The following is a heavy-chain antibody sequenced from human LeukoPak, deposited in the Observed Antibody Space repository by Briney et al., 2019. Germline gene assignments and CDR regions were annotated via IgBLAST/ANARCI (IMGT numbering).Heavy chain of an antibody. CDR2: IYHSGST. V-gene: IGHV4-59*01. J-gene: IGHJ4*02. CDR3: ARAEYCSSTSCYGLLYFDY. D-gene: IGHD2-2*01. CDR1: GGSISTYY. Sequence: SETLSLTCTVSGGSISTYYWNWIRQPPGKGLEWIGYIYHSGSTNYNPSLQSRVTISVDTSKNQFSLNLNSVTAADTAVYYCARAEYCSSTSCYGLLYFDYWGQGTLVTVSS.